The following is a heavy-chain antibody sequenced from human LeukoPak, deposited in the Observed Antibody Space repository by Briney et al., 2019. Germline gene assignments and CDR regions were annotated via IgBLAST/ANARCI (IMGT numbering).Heavy chain of an antibody. V-gene: IGHV3-30*04. CDR1: GFTFSDYA. CDR3: ARDDWGFDP. D-gene: IGHD2-21*01. CDR2: ISYDGRNK. J-gene: IGHJ5*02. Sequence: GGSLRLSCAASGFTFSDYAMHWVRQAPGKGLEWVAFISYDGRNKYYADSVKGRFTISRDNSKNTLYLQMNSLRAEDTAVFYCARDDWGFDPWGQGTLVTV.